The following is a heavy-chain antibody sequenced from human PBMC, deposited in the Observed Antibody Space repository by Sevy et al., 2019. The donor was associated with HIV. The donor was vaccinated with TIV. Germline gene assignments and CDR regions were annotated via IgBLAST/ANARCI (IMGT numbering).Heavy chain of an antibody. D-gene: IGHD2-15*01. J-gene: IGHJ4*02. Sequence: SETLSLTCAVSGVSFSDYYWAWIRQPPGKGLEWIGEVSQSGSANYNPSLRSRVIMSLDMSNNHFSLKLTSVTAADTAVYYCARGPLFSPEYCSGGTCPTIDYWSQGTLVTVSS. CDR3: ARGPLFSPEYCSGGTCPTIDY. CDR2: VSQSGSA. CDR1: GVSFSDYY. V-gene: IGHV4-34*01.